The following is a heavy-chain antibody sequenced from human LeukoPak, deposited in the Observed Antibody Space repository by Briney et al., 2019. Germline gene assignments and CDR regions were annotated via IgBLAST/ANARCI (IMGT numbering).Heavy chain of an antibody. Sequence: GGSVRLPCAACGFTVSHNYLSWVRQAPGKGLEGVSVIYSGGCKYHADSVKGRFTISRHNSKNTLYLQMNSLRAEDTAVYYLARGEWEHGYFDLWGRGTLVTVSS. CDR3: ARGEWEHGYFDL. CDR2: IYSGGCK. J-gene: IGHJ2*01. V-gene: IGHV3-53*04. D-gene: IGHD1-26*01. CDR1: GFTVSHNY.